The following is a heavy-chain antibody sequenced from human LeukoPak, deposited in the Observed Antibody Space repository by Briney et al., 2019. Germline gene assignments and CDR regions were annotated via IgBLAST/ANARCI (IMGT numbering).Heavy chain of an antibody. V-gene: IGHV3-33*08. Sequence: GGSLRLSCAASGFTYSSYGMHWVRQAPGKGLEWVAVIWHDGSNKYYADSVKGRFTISRDNSKNTLYLQMNSLRAEDTAVYYCARDFAAYCSGGSCYSPYFDYWGQGTLVTVSS. J-gene: IGHJ4*02. D-gene: IGHD2-15*01. CDR2: IWHDGSNK. CDR1: GFTYSSYG. CDR3: ARDFAAYCSGGSCYSPYFDY.